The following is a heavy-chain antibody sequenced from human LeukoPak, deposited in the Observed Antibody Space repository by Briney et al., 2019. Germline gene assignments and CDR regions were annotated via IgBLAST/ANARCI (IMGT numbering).Heavy chain of an antibody. CDR3: AKDISAAAHYYFDY. V-gene: IGHV3-9*03. Sequence: GGSLRLSCAASGFTFDDCAMHWVRQAPGKGLEWVSGISWNSGSIGYADSVKGRFTISRDNAKNSLYLQMNSLRAEDMALYYCAKDISAAAHYYFDYWGQGTLVTVSS. CDR1: GFTFDDCA. CDR2: ISWNSGSI. J-gene: IGHJ4*02. D-gene: IGHD6-13*01.